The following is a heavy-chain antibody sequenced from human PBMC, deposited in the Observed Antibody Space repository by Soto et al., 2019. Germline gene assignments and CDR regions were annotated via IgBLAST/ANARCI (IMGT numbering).Heavy chain of an antibody. J-gene: IGHJ6*02. CDR1: GITISRYY. D-gene: IGHD2-21*02. Sequence: PSETLSLTCTVFGITISRYYWSWIRQPPGKGLEWIGSMYNTGRTVYNPSFKSRVTISVDTSKNQFPLKLNSVTAADTAVYYCARDLWGYCGTDCYPLDVWGQGTTVTVS. V-gene: IGHV4-59*01. CDR2: MYNTGRT. CDR3: ARDLWGYCGTDCYPLDV.